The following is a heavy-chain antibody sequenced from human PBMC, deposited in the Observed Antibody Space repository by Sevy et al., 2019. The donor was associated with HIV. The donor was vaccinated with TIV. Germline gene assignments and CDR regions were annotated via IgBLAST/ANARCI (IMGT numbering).Heavy chain of an antibody. CDR2: ISYDGSNK. CDR3: AKLAAAGLKYYDYGMDV. CDR1: GFTFSSYG. V-gene: IGHV3-30*18. J-gene: IGHJ6*02. Sequence: GGSLRLSCAASGFTFSSYGMHWVRQAPGKGLEWVAVISYDGSNKYYADSVKGRFTISRDNSKNTLYLQMNSLRAEDTAVYYCAKLAAAGLKYYDYGMDVWGQGTTVSVSS. D-gene: IGHD6-13*01.